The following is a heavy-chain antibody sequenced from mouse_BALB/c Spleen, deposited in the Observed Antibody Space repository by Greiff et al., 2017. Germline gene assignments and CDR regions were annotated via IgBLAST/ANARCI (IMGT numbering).Heavy chain of an antibody. Sequence: EVMLVESGGGLVQPGESLKLSCESNEYEFPSHDMSWVRKTPEKRLEWVATISDGGSYTYYPDSVKGRFTISRDNAKNNLYLQMSSLKSEDTAMYYCARDQGGIYGNYDAMDYWGQGTSVTVSS. CDR2: ISDGGSYT. J-gene: IGHJ4*01. CDR1: EYEFPSHD. V-gene: IGHV5-2*03. CDR3: ARDQGGIYGNYDAMDY. D-gene: IGHD2-1*01.